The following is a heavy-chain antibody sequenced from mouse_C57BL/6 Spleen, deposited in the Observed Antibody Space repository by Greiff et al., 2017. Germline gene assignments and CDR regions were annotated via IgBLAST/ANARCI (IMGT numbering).Heavy chain of an antibody. V-gene: IGHV5-12*01. D-gene: IGHD2-3*01. J-gene: IGHJ1*03. Sequence: DVMLVESGGGLVQPGGSLKLSCAASGFTFSDYYMYWVRQTPEKRLEWVAYISNGGGSTYYPDTVKGRFTISRDNAKNTLYLQMSRLKSEDTAMYYCARRDGYYSYWYFDVWGTGTTVTVSS. CDR3: ARRDGYYSYWYFDV. CDR1: GFTFSDYY. CDR2: ISNGGGST.